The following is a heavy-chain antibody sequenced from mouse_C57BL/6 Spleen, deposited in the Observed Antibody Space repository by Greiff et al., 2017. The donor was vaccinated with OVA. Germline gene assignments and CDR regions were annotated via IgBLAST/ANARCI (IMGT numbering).Heavy chain of an antibody. Sequence: EVQLVESGGGLVQPKGSLKLSCAASGFTFNTYAMHWVRQAPGTGLEWVARIRSKSSNYATYYADSVKDRFTISRDDSQSMLYLQMNNLKTEDTAMYYCVREAYYYGSSNFDYWGQGTTLTVSS. CDR1: GFTFNTYA. V-gene: IGHV10-3*01. J-gene: IGHJ2*01. CDR2: IRSKSSNYAT. CDR3: VREAYYYGSSNFDY. D-gene: IGHD1-1*01.